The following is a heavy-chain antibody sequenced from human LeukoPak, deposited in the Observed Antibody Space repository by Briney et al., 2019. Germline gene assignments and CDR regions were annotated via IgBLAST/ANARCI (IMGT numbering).Heavy chain of an antibody. Sequence: SETLSLTCTVSGGSISSYYWSWVRQPPGKGLEWIGYIYYSGSTNYNPSLKSRVTISVDTSKNQFSLKLSSVTAADTAVYYCAKTVAGYWYFDLWGRGTLVTVSS. CDR2: IYYSGST. CDR1: GGSISSYY. J-gene: IGHJ2*01. V-gene: IGHV4-59*08. CDR3: AKTVAGYWYFDL. D-gene: IGHD6-19*01.